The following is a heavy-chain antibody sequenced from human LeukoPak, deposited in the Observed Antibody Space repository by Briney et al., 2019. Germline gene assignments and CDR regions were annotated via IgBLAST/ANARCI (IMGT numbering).Heavy chain of an antibody. CDR2: INHSGST. V-gene: IGHV4-34*01. CDR3: ARWTYSRSIDY. J-gene: IGHJ4*02. D-gene: IGHD6-13*01. Sequence: SETLSLTCAVYGVSFSGYYWSWIGQPPRKGLEWIGEINHSGSTNYNPSLKSRVTISVDTSKNQFSLKLSSVTAADTAVYYCARWTYSRSIDYWGQGTLVTVSS. CDR1: GVSFSGYY.